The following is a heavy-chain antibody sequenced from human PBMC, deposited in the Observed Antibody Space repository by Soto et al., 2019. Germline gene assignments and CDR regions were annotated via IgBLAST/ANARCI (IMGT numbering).Heavy chain of an antibody. J-gene: IGHJ6*03. CDR2: IYSGGST. CDR1: GFTVSSNY. V-gene: IGHV3-66*01. D-gene: IGHD4-17*01. CDR3: ARDYGDYDYYYYYYMDV. Sequence: EVQLVESGGGLVQPGGSLRLSCAASGFTVSSNYMSWVRQAPGKGLEWVSVIYSGGSTYYADSVKGRFTISRDNSKNTLYLQMNSLRAEDTAVYYCARDYGDYDYYYYYYMDVWGKGTTVTVSS.